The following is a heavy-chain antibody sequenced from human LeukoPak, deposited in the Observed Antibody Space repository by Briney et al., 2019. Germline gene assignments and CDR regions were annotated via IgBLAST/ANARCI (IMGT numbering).Heavy chain of an antibody. Sequence: PSETLSLTCAVYGGSFSGYYWSWIRQPPGKGLEWIGEINHSGSTNYNPSLKSRVTISVDTSKNQFSLKLSSVTAADTAVYYCARGMFGGSLNLDYWGQGTLVTVSS. D-gene: IGHD3-10*02. J-gene: IGHJ4*02. CDR3: ARGMFGGSLNLDY. CDR2: INHSGST. V-gene: IGHV4-34*01. CDR1: GGSFSGYY.